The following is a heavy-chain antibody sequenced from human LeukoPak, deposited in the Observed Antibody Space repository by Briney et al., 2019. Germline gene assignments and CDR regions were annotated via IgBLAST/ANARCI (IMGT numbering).Heavy chain of an antibody. V-gene: IGHV3-64*01. CDR2: ISSNGGST. CDR3: ARGYSYGPDY. J-gene: IGHJ4*02. CDR1: GFTFSSYA. Sequence: GGSLRLSCAASGFTFSSYAMHWVRQAPGKGLEYVSAISSNGGSTYYANSVRGRFTISRDNSKNTLYLQMGSLRAEDMAVYYCARGYSYGPDYWGQGTLVTVSS. D-gene: IGHD5-18*01.